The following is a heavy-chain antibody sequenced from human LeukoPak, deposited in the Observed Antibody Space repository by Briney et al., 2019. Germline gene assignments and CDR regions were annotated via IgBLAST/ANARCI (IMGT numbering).Heavy chain of an antibody. Sequence: ASVKVSCKASGYIFSDYYMHWVRQAPGQGLEWLGWINPKTGATDYAQQFRGRITMTRDTSINTDYMEMKRVTSDDTAVYYCARGAEAETSPLDYWGQGTLVTVSS. CDR3: ARGAEAETSPLDY. CDR1: GYIFSDYY. V-gene: IGHV1-2*02. J-gene: IGHJ4*02. D-gene: IGHD6-13*01. CDR2: INPKTGAT.